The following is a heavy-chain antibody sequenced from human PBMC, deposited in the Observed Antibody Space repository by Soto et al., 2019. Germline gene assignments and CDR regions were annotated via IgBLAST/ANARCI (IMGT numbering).Heavy chain of an antibody. V-gene: IGHV5-51*01. CDR1: GYSFTNYW. Sequence: PGESLKISCKGSGYSFTNYWIGCVRQMPGKGLECMGIIYPDDSDTRYSPSFQGQVTFSADKSIKTAYLQWGSLKASDTAIYECASPFDTSGWFEYWGQGTLVTVSS. D-gene: IGHD6-19*01. CDR3: ASPFDTSGWFEY. J-gene: IGHJ5*01. CDR2: IYPDDSDT.